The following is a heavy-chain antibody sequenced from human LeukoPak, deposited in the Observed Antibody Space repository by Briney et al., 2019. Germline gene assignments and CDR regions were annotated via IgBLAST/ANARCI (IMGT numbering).Heavy chain of an antibody. V-gene: IGHV3-21*04. Sequence: AGGSLRLSCAASTFILNTYNMNWVPRAPGKGLQFVSSISYSGTYIYYADSVKGGFTISRDNAQSSVYLQMNSRRAEDTAVYYCVRDRGTYRPIDYWDQGTLVTVSS. D-gene: IGHD1-26*01. CDR3: VRDRGTYRPIDY. J-gene: IGHJ4*02. CDR2: ISYSGTYI. CDR1: TFILNTYN.